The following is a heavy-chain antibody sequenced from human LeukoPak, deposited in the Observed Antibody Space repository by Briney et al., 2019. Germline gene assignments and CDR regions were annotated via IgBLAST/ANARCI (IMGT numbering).Heavy chain of an antibody. CDR1: GYTFTAYY. CDR2: INPNSGGT. D-gene: IGHD3-22*01. CDR3: ARDRGYYPQLDY. V-gene: IGHV1-2*02. J-gene: IGHJ4*02. Sequence: ASVKVSCKASGYTFTAYYMHWVRQAPGQGLEWMGSINPNSGGTNYAQKFQGRVTMTRDTSVNTAYMDLSSLRSDDTAVYYCARDRGYYPQLDYWGQGTLVTVSP.